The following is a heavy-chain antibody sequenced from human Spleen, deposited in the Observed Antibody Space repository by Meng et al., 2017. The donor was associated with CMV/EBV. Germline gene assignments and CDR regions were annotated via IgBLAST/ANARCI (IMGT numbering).Heavy chain of an antibody. CDR1: GYSISGASY. V-gene: IGHV4-38-2*02. D-gene: IGHD1-14*01. J-gene: IGHJ6*02. Sequence: SETLSLTCTVSGYSISGASYWVYIRQPPGMGLEWIGTVYHGGSTYYNPSLKSRVTISVDTSKNQFSLKLSSVTAADTAVYYCARISPVRSPKAYYYYGMDVWGQGTTVTVSS. CDR3: ARISPVRSPKAYYYYGMDV. CDR2: VYHGGST.